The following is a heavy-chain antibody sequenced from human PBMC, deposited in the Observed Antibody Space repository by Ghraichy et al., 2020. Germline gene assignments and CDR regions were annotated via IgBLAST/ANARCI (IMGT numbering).Heavy chain of an antibody. CDR3: AKGGLNYFDC. CDR1: GFTFNIYA. V-gene: IGHV3-23*01. J-gene: IGHJ4*02. D-gene: IGHD2-21*01. CDR2: ISVNGGST. Sequence: GGSLRLSCAASGFTFNIYAMGWVRQAPGKGLEWVSAISVNGGSTFYADSVKGRFTISRDNSKNTLYLQMNSLRAEDAAIYYCAKGGLNYFDCWGQGTLVTVSS.